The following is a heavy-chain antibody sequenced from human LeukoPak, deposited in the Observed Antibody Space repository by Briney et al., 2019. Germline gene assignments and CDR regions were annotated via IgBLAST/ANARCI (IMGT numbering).Heavy chain of an antibody. Sequence: GASVKVSCKASGYTFTSYYMHWVRQAPGQGLEWMGIINPSGGSTSYAQKFQGRVTMTRDTSTSTVYMELSSLRSEDTAVYYCASQPRPYYDILTGYSNWGQGTLVTVSS. D-gene: IGHD3-9*01. V-gene: IGHV1-46*01. CDR1: GYTFTSYY. CDR2: INPSGGST. J-gene: IGHJ4*02. CDR3: ASQPRPYYDILTGYSN.